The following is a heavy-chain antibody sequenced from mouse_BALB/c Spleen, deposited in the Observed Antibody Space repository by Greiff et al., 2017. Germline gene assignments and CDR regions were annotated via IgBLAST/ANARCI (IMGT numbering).Heavy chain of an antibody. CDR3: ASSGNGYNGY. D-gene: IGHD2-2*01. CDR2: IYPANSDT. CDR1: GFTFTSYW. J-gene: IGHJ2*01. Sequence: EVQLLQSGAVLVRPGASVKMSCTASGFTFTSYWMHWVKQRPGQGLEWIGAIYPANSDTNYNQKFKGKAKLTADTSTNTAYLQLSSLTTEDSAVYYCASSGNGYNGYWGQGTTLTVSS. V-gene: IGHV1-5*01.